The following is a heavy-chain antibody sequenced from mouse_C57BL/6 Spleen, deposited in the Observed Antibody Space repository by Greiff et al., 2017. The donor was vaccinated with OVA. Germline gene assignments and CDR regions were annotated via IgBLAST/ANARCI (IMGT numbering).Heavy chain of an antibody. CDR2: INPNTGGT. D-gene: IGHD4-1*01. CDR3: PRAEELGRDLDY. J-gene: IGHJ2*01. V-gene: IGHV1-26*01. Sequence: EVQLQQSGPELVKPGASVKMSCKASGYTFTDYYMHWVKQSHGQSLEWIGVINPNTGGTSYNQKFKGKATLTVDKSSSTAYMELSSLTSEDSAVDNCPRAEELGRDLDYWGQGTTLTVSS. CDR1: GYTFTDYY.